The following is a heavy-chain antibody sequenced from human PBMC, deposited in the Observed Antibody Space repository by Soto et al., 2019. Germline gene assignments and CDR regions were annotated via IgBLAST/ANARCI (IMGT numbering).Heavy chain of an antibody. V-gene: IGHV1-18*01. CDR2: ISAYNGNT. J-gene: IGHJ4*02. CDR3: ARDSPPVDY. CDR1: GYTFSNYG. Sequence: QVQLVQSGAEVKKPGASVKVSCKASGYTFSNYGISWVRQAPGQGLEWMGWISAYNGNTKYAQKLQGRVTRTTHTSTSTAYMGLRSLRSDDTAVYYCARDSPPVDYWGQGTLVTVYS.